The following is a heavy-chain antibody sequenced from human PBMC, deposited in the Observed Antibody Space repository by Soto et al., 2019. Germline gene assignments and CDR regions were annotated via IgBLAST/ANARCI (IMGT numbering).Heavy chain of an antibody. CDR3: ARDRKDSSPVFNH. V-gene: IGHV1-46*01. CDR1: GYTFPRYY. Sequence: ASVKVSCKASGYTFPRYYMHWVRQAPGQGLEWMGIINPSGFSTNYAQKFQGRVTMTRDTSASTVYMELSSLRSEDTAVYYCARDRKDSSPVFNHWGQGILVTVSS. D-gene: IGHD6-19*01. J-gene: IGHJ4*02. CDR2: INPSGFST.